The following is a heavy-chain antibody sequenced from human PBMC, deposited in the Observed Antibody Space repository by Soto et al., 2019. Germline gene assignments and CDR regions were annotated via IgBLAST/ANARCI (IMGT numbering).Heavy chain of an antibody. CDR3: ARVDYYDFWSGSPTLNKHYYYGMDV. CDR2: IIPIFGTA. V-gene: IGHV1-69*13. CDR1: GGTFSSYA. J-gene: IGHJ6*02. D-gene: IGHD3-3*01. Sequence: VASVKVSCKASGGTFSSYAISWVRQAPGQGLEWMGGIIPIFGTANYAQKFQGRVTITADESTSTAYMELSSLRSEDTAVYYCARVDYYDFWSGSPTLNKHYYYGMDVWGQGTTVTVSS.